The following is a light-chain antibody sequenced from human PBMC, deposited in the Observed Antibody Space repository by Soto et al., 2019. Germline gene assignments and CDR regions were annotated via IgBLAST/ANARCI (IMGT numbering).Light chain of an antibody. Sequence: QSALTQPRSVSGSPGQSVTISCTGTSRDVGGYNYVSWYQQHSGKAPKLLIYDVTKRPSGVPDRFSGSKSGNTASLTISGLQAEDEADYYCCSFAGDYTYVFEAGTKVTVL. V-gene: IGLV2-11*01. J-gene: IGLJ1*01. CDR1: SRDVGGYNY. CDR2: DVT. CDR3: CSFAGDYTYV.